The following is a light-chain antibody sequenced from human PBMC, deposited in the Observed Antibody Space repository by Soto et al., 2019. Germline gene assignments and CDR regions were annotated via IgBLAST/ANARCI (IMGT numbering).Light chain of an antibody. J-gene: IGKJ1*01. CDR1: QSISRW. Sequence: DTQMSHSPSTLSASVRERVTSAFRSSQSISRWLAWYQQKPGKAPKVLIWDATSLQRGVTSRFSGSGSGTEFTLTISSLQPDDFATYYCQQYNGYSTWTFGQGTKVDNK. CDR2: DAT. V-gene: IGKV1-5*01. CDR3: QQYNGYSTWT.